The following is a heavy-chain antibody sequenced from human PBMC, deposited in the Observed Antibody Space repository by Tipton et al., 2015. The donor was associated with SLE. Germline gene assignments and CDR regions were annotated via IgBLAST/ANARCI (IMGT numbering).Heavy chain of an antibody. J-gene: IGHJ4*02. Sequence: SLRLSCAASGFTFDDYAMHWVRQAPGKGLEWVSGINWNSGTIVYADSVKGRFIISRDNAKNSLFLELNSLRVEDTATYYCSRELDYWGQGTLVTVSS. CDR3: SRELDY. CDR2: INWNSGTI. CDR1: GFTFDDYA. V-gene: IGHV3-9*01.